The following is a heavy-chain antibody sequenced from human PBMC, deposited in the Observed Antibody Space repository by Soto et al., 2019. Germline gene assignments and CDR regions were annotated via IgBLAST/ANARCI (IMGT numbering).Heavy chain of an antibody. D-gene: IGHD3-10*01. J-gene: IGHJ6*02. Sequence: QVQLVESGGGVVQPGRSLRLSCAASGFTFSSYSMHWVRQAPGKVLEWVAVISYDGSDKYYADSVKVRFTISRDNSKNTLNMQKNSLRAEDTDVYYCAREAGVYGSGSYGMDVWGQGTTVTVSS. CDR3: AREAGVYGSGSYGMDV. CDR2: ISYDGSDK. V-gene: IGHV3-30-3*01. CDR1: GFTFSSYS.